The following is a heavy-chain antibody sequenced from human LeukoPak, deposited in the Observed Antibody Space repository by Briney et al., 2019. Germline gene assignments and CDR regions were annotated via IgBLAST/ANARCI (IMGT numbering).Heavy chain of an antibody. V-gene: IGHV1-8*03. CDR1: GYTFTSYD. J-gene: IGHJ6*03. Sequence: GASVKVSCKACGYTFTSYDINWVRQATGQGLEWMGWMNPNSGNTGYAQKFQGRVTITRNTSISTAYMELSSLRSEDTAVYYCARGRNWGDLARAINYYYYYMDVWAKGTTVTVSS. D-gene: IGHD3-16*01. CDR3: ARGRNWGDLARAINYYYYYMDV. CDR2: MNPNSGNT.